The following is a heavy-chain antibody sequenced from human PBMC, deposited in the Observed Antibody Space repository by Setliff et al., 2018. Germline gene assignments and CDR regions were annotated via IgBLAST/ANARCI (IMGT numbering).Heavy chain of an antibody. CDR2: VSVSGDNT. D-gene: IGHD3-3*01. CDR3: AGQGPIFGSGLIPGFDQ. V-gene: IGHV3-23*01. J-gene: IGHJ4*02. CDR1: GFTFSSDA. Sequence: GGSLRLSCAASGFTFSSDAMTWARQAPGKGLEWVSTVSVSGDNTYYTDSVKGRFTTSRDNSKNTVSLQMSSLRAEDTAIYFCAGQGPIFGSGLIPGFDQWGQGTMVTVSS.